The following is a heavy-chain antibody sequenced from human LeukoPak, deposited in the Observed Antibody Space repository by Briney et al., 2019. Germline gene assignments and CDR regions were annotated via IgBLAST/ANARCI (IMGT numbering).Heavy chain of an antibody. CDR3: AREQHDDKFEY. CDR2: ISSSSSYI. Sequence: GGSLRLSCAASGFTFSNVWMNWVRQAPGKGLEWVSSISSSSSYIYYADSVKGRFTISRDNAKNSLYLQMNSLRAEDTAVYYCAREQHDDKFEYWGEGNLVTVSS. D-gene: IGHD3-3*01. CDR1: GFTFSNVW. J-gene: IGHJ4*02. V-gene: IGHV3-21*01.